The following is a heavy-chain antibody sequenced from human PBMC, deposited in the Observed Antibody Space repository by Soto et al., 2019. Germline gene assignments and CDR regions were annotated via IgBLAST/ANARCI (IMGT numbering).Heavy chain of an antibody. V-gene: IGHV4-59*01. CDR1: GGSISSYY. J-gene: IGHJ4*02. CDR3: AREGVGSSWHLGSFDY. CDR2: IYYSGST. Sequence: SETLSLTCTVSGGSISSYYWSWIGQPPGKGLEWIGYIYYSGSTNYNPSLKSRVTISVDTSKNQFSLKLSSVTAADTAVYYCAREGVGSSWHLGSFDYWGQGTLVTVSS. D-gene: IGHD6-13*01.